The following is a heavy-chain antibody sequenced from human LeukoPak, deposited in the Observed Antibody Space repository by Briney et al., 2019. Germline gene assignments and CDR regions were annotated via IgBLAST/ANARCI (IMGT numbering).Heavy chain of an antibody. V-gene: IGHV1-69*13. CDR3: ARGEVGATPDH. CDR2: IIPIFGTA. D-gene: IGHD1-26*01. J-gene: IGHJ4*02. Sequence: SVKVSCKASGGTFGSYAISWVRQAPGQGLEWMGGIIPIFGTANYARKFQGRVTITADESTSTAYMELNSLRSEDTAVYYCARGEVGATPDHWGQGTLVTVSS. CDR1: GGTFGSYA.